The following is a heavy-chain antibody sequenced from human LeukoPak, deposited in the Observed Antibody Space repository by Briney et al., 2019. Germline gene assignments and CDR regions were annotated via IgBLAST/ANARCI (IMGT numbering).Heavy chain of an antibody. CDR2: IHPSGML. Sequence: SDTLSLTCPDSGGSISSYYWSLIRQPPGKALEWIGSIHPSGMLYNNPSLESRVTMSRDTSKNQFSLNLNSVTAADTAVYFCSRGLDSRKLGYWGQGILVTVSS. CDR1: GGSISSYY. CDR3: SRGLDSRKLGY. J-gene: IGHJ4*02. V-gene: IGHV4-4*07. D-gene: IGHD3-22*01.